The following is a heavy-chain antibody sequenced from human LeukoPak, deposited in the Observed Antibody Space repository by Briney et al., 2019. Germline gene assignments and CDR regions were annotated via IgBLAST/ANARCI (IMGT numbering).Heavy chain of an antibody. CDR3: ARHPQYYYDSSGLGDAFDI. D-gene: IGHD3-22*01. CDR2: INHSGGT. Sequence: PSETLSLTCAVYGGSFSGYYWSWIRQPPGKGLEWIGEINHSGGTNYNPSLKSRVTISVDTSKNQFSLKLSSVTAADTAVYYCARHPQYYYDSSGLGDAFDIWGQGTMVTVSS. V-gene: IGHV4-34*01. J-gene: IGHJ3*02. CDR1: GGSFSGYY.